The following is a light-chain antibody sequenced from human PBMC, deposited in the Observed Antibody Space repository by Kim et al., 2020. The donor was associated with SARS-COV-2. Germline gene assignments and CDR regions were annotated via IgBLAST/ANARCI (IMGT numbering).Light chain of an antibody. Sequence: DIQMTQSPSSLSASVGDRVTITCQASQDISNYLNWYPQKPGKAPKLLIYDASNLETGVPSRFSGSGSGTDFTFTISSLQPEDIATYYCQQYDNLPRTFGPGTKVDIK. J-gene: IGKJ3*01. CDR1: QDISNY. CDR3: QQYDNLPRT. V-gene: IGKV1-33*01. CDR2: DAS.